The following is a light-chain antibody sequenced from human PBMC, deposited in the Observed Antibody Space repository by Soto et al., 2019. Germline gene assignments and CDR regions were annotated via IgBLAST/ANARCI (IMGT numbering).Light chain of an antibody. Sequence: EMVMTQSPAILSVSPGESATLSLRASQSVNSNYLAWYQQHPGQPPRLLIYGISTRATGIPARFSGSGSGTEFSLTISSLQSEDFAVYYCQQYSKWPITFGQGTRLEIK. CDR2: GIS. CDR3: QQYSKWPIT. V-gene: IGKV3-15*01. J-gene: IGKJ5*01. CDR1: QSVNSN.